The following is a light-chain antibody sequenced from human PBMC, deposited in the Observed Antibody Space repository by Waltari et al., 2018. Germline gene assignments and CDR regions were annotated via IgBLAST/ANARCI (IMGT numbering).Light chain of an antibody. CDR1: QSVLYSSNNKNY. CDR2: WAS. CDR3: QQYYSTHT. V-gene: IGKV4-1*01. Sequence: DIVMTQSPDSLAVSLGERATINCKSSQSVLYSSNNKNYLAWYQQKPEHPPKLLIYWASTRESGVPDRFSGSGSGTDFTLTISSLQAEDVAVYYCQQYYSTHTFGQGTKLEIK. J-gene: IGKJ2*01.